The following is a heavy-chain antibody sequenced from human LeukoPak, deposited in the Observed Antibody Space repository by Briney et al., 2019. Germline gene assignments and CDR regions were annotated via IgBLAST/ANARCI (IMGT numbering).Heavy chain of an antibody. D-gene: IGHD2-2*01. CDR1: GLTLSTFD. CDR3: ARADCSGSTCYLRRSWFDP. Sequence: PGGSLRLSCAASGLTLSTFDMNWVRQAPGKGLEWVSSISTSSRYIYYRDSVKGRFTISRDDAKNSLYLQMNSLRVEDTAVYYCARADCSGSTCYLRRSWFDPWGQGTLVTVSS. V-gene: IGHV3-21*01. J-gene: IGHJ5*02. CDR2: ISTSSRYI.